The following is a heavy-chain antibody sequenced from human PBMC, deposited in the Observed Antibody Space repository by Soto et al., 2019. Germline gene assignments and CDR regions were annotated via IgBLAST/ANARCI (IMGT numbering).Heavy chain of an antibody. CDR2: ISSASATI. CDR1: GFSFSTYS. Sequence: GGSLRLSCAASGFSFSTYSMNWVRQAPGKGLEWVSYISSASATIYYADSVKGRFTISRDNAKNSLFLQMNSLRDEDTAVYYWAKGDTPYFYQCGQGNLLTVS. D-gene: IGHD1-26*01. J-gene: IGHJ4*02. CDR3: AKGDTPYFYQ. V-gene: IGHV3-48*02.